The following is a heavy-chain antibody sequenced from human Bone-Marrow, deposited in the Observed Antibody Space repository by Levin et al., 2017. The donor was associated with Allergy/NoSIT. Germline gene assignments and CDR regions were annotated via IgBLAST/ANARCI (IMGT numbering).Heavy chain of an antibody. J-gene: IGHJ4*02. V-gene: IGHV3-23*01. Sequence: GGSLRLSCAASGFIFRNYAMNWVRQAPGKGLEWVSQISGSGGNTHYADSVKGRFTFSRDNSKNTLYLQMNSLRVEDTAVYYCAVYDTSAYHSPLDYWGQGTLVTVSS. CDR3: AVYDTSAYHSPLDY. CDR2: ISGSGGNT. D-gene: IGHD3-22*01. CDR1: GFIFRNYA.